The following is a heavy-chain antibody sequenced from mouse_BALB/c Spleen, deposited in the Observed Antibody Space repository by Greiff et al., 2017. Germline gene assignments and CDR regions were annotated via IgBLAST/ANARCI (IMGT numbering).Heavy chain of an antibody. V-gene: IGHV2-9*02. Sequence: VQGVESGPGLVAPSQSLSITCTVSGFSLTSYGVHWVRQPPGKGLEWLGVIWAGGSTNYNSALMSRLSISKDNSKSQVFLKMNSLQTDDTAMYYCARDAMINAMDYWGQGTSVTVSS. CDR1: GFSLTSYG. J-gene: IGHJ4*01. CDR2: IWAGGST. D-gene: IGHD2-4*01. CDR3: ARDAMINAMDY.